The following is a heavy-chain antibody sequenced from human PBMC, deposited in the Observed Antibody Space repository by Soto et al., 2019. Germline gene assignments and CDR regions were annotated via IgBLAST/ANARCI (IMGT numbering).Heavy chain of an antibody. Sequence: QLQLQESGPGLVKPSETLSLTCTVSGGSISSSSYYWGWVRQPPGKVLEWIGNIDYSANTYYNPSLKSRVTISADTSKNHFSLELSSVTAADTAVYYCASLGRGWRDHWGQGTLVTVSS. CDR1: GGSISSSSYY. CDR3: ASLGRGWRDH. V-gene: IGHV4-39*02. CDR2: IDYSANT. J-gene: IGHJ5*02. D-gene: IGHD6-19*01.